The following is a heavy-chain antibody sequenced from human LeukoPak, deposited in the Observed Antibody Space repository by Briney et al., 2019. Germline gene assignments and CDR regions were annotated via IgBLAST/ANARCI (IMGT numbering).Heavy chain of an antibody. CDR3: ARVHLLTDHYYMDV. D-gene: IGHD3-9*01. J-gene: IGHJ6*03. Sequence: SVKVSCKASGGTFSSYAISWVRQAPGQGLEWMGGIIPIFGTANYAQKFQGRVTITADESTSTAYMELRSLRSDDTAVYYCARVHLLTDHYYMDVWGKGTTVTISS. CDR2: IIPIFGTA. V-gene: IGHV1-69*01. CDR1: GGTFSSYA.